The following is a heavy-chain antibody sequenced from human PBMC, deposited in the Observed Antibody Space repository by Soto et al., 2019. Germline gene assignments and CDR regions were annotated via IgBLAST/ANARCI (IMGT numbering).Heavy chain of an antibody. D-gene: IGHD3-22*01. J-gene: IGHJ2*01. CDR1: EDTFRNYA. Sequence: QVELVQSGAEVKKPGSSVKDSCQASEDTFRNYAISWVRQAPGQGLEWMGGIIPIFGTANYAQKFQGRVTITADTSANTVYLELSSLRSEDPAVDYCASTKYDSSAYYYWYLGLWGRGTLVTVSS. V-gene: IGHV1-69*06. CDR3: ASTKYDSSAYYYWYLGL. CDR2: IIPIFGTA.